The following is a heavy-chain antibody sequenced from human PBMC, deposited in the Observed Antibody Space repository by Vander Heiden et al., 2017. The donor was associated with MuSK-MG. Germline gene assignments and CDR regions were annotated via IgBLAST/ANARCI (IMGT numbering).Heavy chain of an antibody. V-gene: IGHV3-30*04. CDR3: ARDSPHLEWLLYSYYYYGMDV. J-gene: IGHJ6*02. Sequence: QVQLVESGGGVVQPGRSLRLSCAASGFTFSSYAMHWVRQAPGKGLEWVAVISYDGSNKYYADSGKGRFTISRDNSKNTLYLQMNSLRAEDTAVYYCARDSPHLEWLLYSYYYYGMDVWGQGTTVTVSS. CDR2: ISYDGSNK. CDR1: GFTFSSYA. D-gene: IGHD3-3*01.